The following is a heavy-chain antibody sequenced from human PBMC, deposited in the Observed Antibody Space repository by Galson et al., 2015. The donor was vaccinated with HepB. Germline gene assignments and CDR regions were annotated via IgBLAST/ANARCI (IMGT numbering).Heavy chain of an antibody. D-gene: IGHD4-23*01. CDR2: ISYDGSNK. V-gene: IGHV3-30-3*01. CDR1: GFTFSSYA. Sequence: SLRLSCAASGFTFSSYAMHWVRQAPGKGLEWVAVISYDGSNKYYADSVKGRFTISRDNSKNTLYLQMNSLRAEDTAVYYCARYADYGGNSDHRAFDIWGQGTMVTVSS. CDR3: ARYADYGGNSDHRAFDI. J-gene: IGHJ3*02.